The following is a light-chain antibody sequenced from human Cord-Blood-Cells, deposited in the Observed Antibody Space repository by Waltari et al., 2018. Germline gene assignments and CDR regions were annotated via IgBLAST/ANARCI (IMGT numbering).Light chain of an antibody. CDR1: QSVSSY. CDR3: HQRSNWLT. V-gene: IGKV3-11*01. J-gene: IGKJ4*01. CDR2: DAS. Sequence: ELVLTQSPATLSLSPGERATLSCRASQSVSSYLAWYQQKPGQAPRLLIYDASNRATGIPARFSGSWSGTDFTLTISSLEPEDFAVYYCHQRSNWLTFGGGTKVEIK.